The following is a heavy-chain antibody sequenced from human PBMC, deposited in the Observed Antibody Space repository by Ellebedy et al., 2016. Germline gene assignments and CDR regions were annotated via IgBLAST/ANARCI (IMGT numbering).Heavy chain of an antibody. Sequence: GESLKISCAASAFIFKNYWMSWVRQAPGKGPEWVANIDQDASEENYVDSVKGRFFISRDNARYLLFLQMNSLRAEDTAMYYCARYPRSGTDLAFDLWGQGTMVTVSS. CDR1: AFIFKNYW. V-gene: IGHV3-7*03. CDR2: IDQDASEE. CDR3: ARYPRSGTDLAFDL. J-gene: IGHJ3*01. D-gene: IGHD3-10*01.